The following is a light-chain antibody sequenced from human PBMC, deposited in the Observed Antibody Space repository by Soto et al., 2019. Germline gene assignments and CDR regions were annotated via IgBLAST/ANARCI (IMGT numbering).Light chain of an antibody. Sequence: DIQITQSPSSLSASVGDRVTSTCRASQSISSYLNWYQQKPGKAPKLLIYAASSLQSGVPSRFSGSGSGTDFTLTISSLQPEDFATYYCQQSYSTPPLTFGQGTRLEIK. CDR3: QQSYSTPPLT. CDR1: QSISSY. CDR2: AAS. J-gene: IGKJ5*01. V-gene: IGKV1-39*01.